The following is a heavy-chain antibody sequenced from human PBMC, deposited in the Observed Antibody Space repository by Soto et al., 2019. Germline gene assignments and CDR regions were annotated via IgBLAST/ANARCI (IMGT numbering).Heavy chain of an antibody. J-gene: IGHJ4*02. D-gene: IGHD6-19*01. V-gene: IGHV3-33*01. CDR1: GFTFSSYG. CDR2: IWYDGSNK. CDR3: ARDCAGYSSGWYQRGGFDY. Sequence: QVQLVESGGGVVQPGRSLRLSCAASGFTFSSYGMHWVRQAPGKGLEWVAVIWYDGSNKYYADSVKGRFTISRDNSKNSLNXQMNSLRAEDTAGYYCARDCAGYSSGWYQRGGFDYWGQGTLVTVSS.